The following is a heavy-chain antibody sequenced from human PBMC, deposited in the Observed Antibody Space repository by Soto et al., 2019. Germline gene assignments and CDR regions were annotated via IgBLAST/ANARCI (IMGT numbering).Heavy chain of an antibody. V-gene: IGHV3-11*01. CDR2: ISSSGSTI. D-gene: IGHD2-8*01. Sequence: GGSLRLSCAASGFTFSDYYMSWIRQAPGKGLEWVSYISSSGSTIYYADSVKGRFTISRDNAKNSLYLQMNSLRAEDTAVYYCAREIVLMVYAGTYYYDMDVWGKGTTVTVSS. CDR3: AREIVLMVYAGTYYYDMDV. CDR1: GFTFSDYY. J-gene: IGHJ6*03.